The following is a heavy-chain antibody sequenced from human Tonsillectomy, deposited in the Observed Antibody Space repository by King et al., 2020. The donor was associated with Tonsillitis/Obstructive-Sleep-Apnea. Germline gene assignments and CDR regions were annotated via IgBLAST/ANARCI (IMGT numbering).Heavy chain of an antibody. V-gene: IGHV3-30*04. D-gene: IGHD6-13*01. CDR2: ISYDGSNK. Sequence: VQLVESGGGVVQPGRSLRLSCAASGFTLSSYAMHWVRQAPGKGLEWVAAISYDGSNKYYADSVKGRFTISRDNSKNTVYLQVSSLRAEDTAVYYCAGDRGGHSSSWYYGYYSSGMDFWGQGTTVTVSS. J-gene: IGHJ6*02. CDR3: AGDRGGHSSSWYYGYYSSGMDF. CDR1: GFTLSSYA.